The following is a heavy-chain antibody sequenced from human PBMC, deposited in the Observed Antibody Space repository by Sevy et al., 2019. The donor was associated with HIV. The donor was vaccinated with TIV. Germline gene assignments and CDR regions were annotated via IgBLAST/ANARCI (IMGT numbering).Heavy chain of an antibody. CDR1: GFTFSSYW. Sequence: GGSLRLSCVASGFTFSSYWMTWVRRAPGRGLEWVANIRQDGSDKFYVDSVKGRFTISRDNAKNSLYLQMNSLRAEDTAVYYCAGFEDYWGQGTLVTVSS. V-gene: IGHV3-7*01. CDR3: AGFEDY. CDR2: IRQDGSDK. J-gene: IGHJ4*02.